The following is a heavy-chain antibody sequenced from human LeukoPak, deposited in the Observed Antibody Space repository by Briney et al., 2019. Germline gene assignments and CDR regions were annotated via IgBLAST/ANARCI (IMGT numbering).Heavy chain of an antibody. CDR1: GFTFSSYA. Sequence: GGSLRLSCAASGFTFSSYAMSWVRQAPGKGLEWVSAISGSGGSTYYADSVKGRFTISRDNSKNTLYLQMNSLRAEDTAVYYCARDSRLSYGLDYWDQGTLVTVSS. CDR2: ISGSGGST. D-gene: IGHD5-18*01. J-gene: IGHJ4*02. V-gene: IGHV3-23*01. CDR3: ARDSRLSYGLDY.